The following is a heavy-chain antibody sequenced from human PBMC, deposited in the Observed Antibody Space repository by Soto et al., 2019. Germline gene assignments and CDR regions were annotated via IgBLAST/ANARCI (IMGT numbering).Heavy chain of an antibody. D-gene: IGHD2-21*02. CDR2: ISFDRTKK. CDR3: TRDVFSCGDVCYDDS. J-gene: IGHJ4*02. CDR1: GFTFSSYA. V-gene: IGHV3-30-3*01. Sequence: GGSLRLSCAASGFTFSSYAMSWVRQAPGKGLEWLASISFDRTKKYYAESVKGRFTISRDNSKDTLYIEMNSLRGEDTALNNNTRDVFSCGDVCYDDSWGQGTPVTVSS.